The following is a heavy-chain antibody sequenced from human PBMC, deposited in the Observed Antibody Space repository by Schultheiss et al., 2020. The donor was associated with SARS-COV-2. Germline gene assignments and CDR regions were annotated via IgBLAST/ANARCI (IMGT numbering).Heavy chain of an antibody. J-gene: IGHJ6*02. V-gene: IGHV3-7*01. CDR1: GFTFSSYG. Sequence: GGSLRLSCAASGFTFSSYGMHWVRQAPGKGLEWVANIKQDGSEKYYVDSVKGRFTISRDNSKNTLYLQMNSLRAEDTAVYYCARDASLLSAGGMDVWGQGTTVTVSS. D-gene: IGHD1-26*01. CDR3: ARDASLLSAGGMDV. CDR2: IKQDGSEK.